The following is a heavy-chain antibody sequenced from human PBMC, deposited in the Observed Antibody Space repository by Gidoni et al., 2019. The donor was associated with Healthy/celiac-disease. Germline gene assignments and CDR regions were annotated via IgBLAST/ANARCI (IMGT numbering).Heavy chain of an antibody. CDR1: GFTFSSYA. D-gene: IGHD3-3*01. J-gene: IGHJ4*02. Sequence: EVQLLESGGGLVQPGGSLRLSCAASGFTFSSYAMSWVRQAPGKGLEWVSAISGSGGSTYYADSVKGRFTISRDNSKNTLYLQMNSLRAEDTAVYYCAKGGPDYDFWSGYLDYWGQGTLVTVSS. CDR2: ISGSGGST. V-gene: IGHV3-23*01. CDR3: AKGGPDYDFWSGYLDY.